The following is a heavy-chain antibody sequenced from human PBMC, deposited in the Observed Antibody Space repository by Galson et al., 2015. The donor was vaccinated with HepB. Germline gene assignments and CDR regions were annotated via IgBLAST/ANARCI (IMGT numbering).Heavy chain of an antibody. CDR1: GFTLSSHA. CDR3: AKRISITFFGPGKNYMDV. D-gene: IGHD3-3*01. CDR2: ISGSGDTT. Sequence: SLRLSCAASGFTLSSHAMSWVRQAPGKGLEWVSGISGSGDTTYYAGSVEGRFTISRDNPKNTLYMQINSLTAEDTAVYYCAKRISITFFGPGKNYMDVWGKGTTVTVSS. J-gene: IGHJ6*03. V-gene: IGHV3-23*01.